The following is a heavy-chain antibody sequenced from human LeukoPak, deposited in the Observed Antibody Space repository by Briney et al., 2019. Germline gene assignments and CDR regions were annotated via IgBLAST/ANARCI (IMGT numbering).Heavy chain of an antibody. V-gene: IGHV3-30*04. J-gene: IGHJ5*02. CDR2: ISYEGSNE. Sequence: QTGGSLRLPCAASGFTFSSYVMHGPRQAPGEGLEWVAIISYEGSNEYYADSVKGRFTISRDNSKNSLYLQMNSLRAEDTAGYYCARGGPDWFDPWGQGTLVTVSS. CDR1: GFTFSSYV. CDR3: ARGGPDWFDP.